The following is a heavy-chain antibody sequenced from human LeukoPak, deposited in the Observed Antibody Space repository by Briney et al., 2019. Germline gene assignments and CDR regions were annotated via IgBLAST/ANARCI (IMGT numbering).Heavy chain of an antibody. J-gene: IGHJ5*02. CDR3: ARDFFGFWSGSIRFEP. Sequence: PGGSLRLSCEASGFTISTYSMNWVRQAPGKGLEWVSYISSSSNTIYYADSVKGRFTISRDNAKNSLYLQMNSLRAEDTAVYYCARDFFGFWSGSIRFEPWGQGTLVTVSS. V-gene: IGHV3-48*01. CDR1: GFTISTYS. CDR2: ISSSSNTI. D-gene: IGHD3-3*01.